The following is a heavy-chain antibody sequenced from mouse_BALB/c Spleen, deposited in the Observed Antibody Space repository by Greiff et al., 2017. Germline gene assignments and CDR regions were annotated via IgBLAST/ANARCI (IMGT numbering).Heavy chain of an antibody. J-gene: IGHJ3*01. CDR3: VRDLYGSSYGFAY. CDR2: IWTGGGT. CDR1: GFSLTSYD. D-gene: IGHD1-1*01. V-gene: IGHV2-9-2*01. Sequence: VQLQQSGPGLVAPSQSLSITCTVSGFSLTSYDISWIRQPPGKGLEWLGVIWTGGGTNYNSAFMSRLSISKDNSKSQVFLKMNSLQTDDTAIYYCVRDLYGSSYGFAYWGQGTLVTVSA.